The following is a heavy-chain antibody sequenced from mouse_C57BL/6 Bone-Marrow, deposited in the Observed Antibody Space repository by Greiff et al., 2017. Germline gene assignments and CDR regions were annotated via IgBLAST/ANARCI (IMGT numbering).Heavy chain of an antibody. CDR2: INYDGSST. J-gene: IGHJ1*03. Sequence: EVNVVESEGGLVQPGSSMKLSCTASGFTFSDYYMAWVRQVPEKGLEWVANINYDGSSTYYLDSLKSRFIISRDNAKNILYLQMSSLKSEDTATYYCSRDPPPDYGWYFDVWGTGTTVTVSS. D-gene: IGHD1-1*01. V-gene: IGHV5-16*01. CDR1: GFTFSDYY. CDR3: SRDPPPDYGWYFDV.